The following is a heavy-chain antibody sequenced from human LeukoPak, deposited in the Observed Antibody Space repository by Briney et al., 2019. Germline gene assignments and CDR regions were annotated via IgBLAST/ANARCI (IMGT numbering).Heavy chain of an antibody. J-gene: IGHJ6*04. V-gene: IGHV3-66*01. CDR2: IYSDGNT. D-gene: IGHD3-10*02. CDR1: GFTVSSNY. CDR3: AELGITMIGGV. Sequence: GGSLRLSCAASGFTVSSNYMSWVRQAPGKGLEWVSVIYSDGNTYYADSVKGRFTISRDNAKNSLYLQMNSLRAEDTAVYYCAELGITMIGGVWGKGTTVTISS.